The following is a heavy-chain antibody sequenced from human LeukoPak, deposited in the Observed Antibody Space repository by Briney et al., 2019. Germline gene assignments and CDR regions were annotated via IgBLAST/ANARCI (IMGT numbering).Heavy chain of an antibody. CDR1: GDSISSGGYY. D-gene: IGHD2-2*02. CDR2: IYYSGST. V-gene: IGHV4-61*08. CDR3: ARSIVVVPAAIKVWFDP. J-gene: IGHJ5*02. Sequence: SETPSLTCTVSGDSISSGGYYWSWIRQPPGKGLEWIGYIYYSGSTNYNPSLKSRVTISVDTSKNQFSLKLSSVTAADTAVYYCARSIVVVPAAIKVWFDPWGQGTLVTVSS.